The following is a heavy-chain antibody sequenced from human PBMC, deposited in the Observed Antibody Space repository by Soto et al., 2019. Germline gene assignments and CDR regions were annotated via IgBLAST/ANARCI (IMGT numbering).Heavy chain of an antibody. CDR2: ISYDGSNK. D-gene: IGHD3-10*01. J-gene: IGHJ4*02. CDR1: GFTFSSYA. CDR3: ARGSTMVRGGIIDYFDY. Sequence: QVQLVESGGGVVQPGRSLRLSCAASGFTFSSYAMHWVRQAPGKGLEWVAVISYDGSNKYYADSVKGRFTISRDNSKNTLYVQMNSLRAEDTAVYDCARGSTMVRGGIIDYFDYWGQGTLVTVSS. V-gene: IGHV3-30-3*01.